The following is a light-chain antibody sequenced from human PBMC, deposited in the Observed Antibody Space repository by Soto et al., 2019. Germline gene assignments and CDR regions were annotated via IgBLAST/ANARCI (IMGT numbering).Light chain of an antibody. J-gene: IGKJ3*01. CDR2: AAS. CDR3: QKYNSPPYT. V-gene: IGKV1-27*01. Sequence: DIQMTQSPSSLSASVGDRVTITCRASQGISNYLTWYQQKPGKVPKLLIYAASTLQSEVPSRFSGSGSGTDFTLTISSLQPEDVATYYCQKYNSPPYTIGPGTKVDIK. CDR1: QGISNY.